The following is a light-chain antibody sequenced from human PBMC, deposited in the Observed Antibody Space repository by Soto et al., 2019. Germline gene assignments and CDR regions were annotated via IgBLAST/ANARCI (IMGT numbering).Light chain of an antibody. CDR3: QQYNNWPRT. Sequence: EIVMTQSAATLSVSPGERATLSCRASQSVSSNLAWYQQKPGQAPRLLIYGASTRATGIPARFNGSGSGTEFTLTISSLQSEDFAVYYCQQYNNWPRTFGQGTKVDIK. V-gene: IGKV3-15*01. J-gene: IGKJ1*01. CDR2: GAS. CDR1: QSVSSN.